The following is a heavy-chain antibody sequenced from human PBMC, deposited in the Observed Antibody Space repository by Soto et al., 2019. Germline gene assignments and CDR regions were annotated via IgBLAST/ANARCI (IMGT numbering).Heavy chain of an antibody. Sequence: PGGSLRLSCAESGFAFSSFGMNWVRQAPGKGLEWVAVISYDGSNNYYADSVKGRFTISRDNSKNTLYLQMNSLRAEDTAVYYCAKYRPIYDSSGYYYYYGMDVWGQGTTVTVSS. CDR1: GFAFSSFG. V-gene: IGHV3-30*18. D-gene: IGHD3-22*01. CDR2: ISYDGSNN. J-gene: IGHJ6*02. CDR3: AKYRPIYDSSGYYYYYGMDV.